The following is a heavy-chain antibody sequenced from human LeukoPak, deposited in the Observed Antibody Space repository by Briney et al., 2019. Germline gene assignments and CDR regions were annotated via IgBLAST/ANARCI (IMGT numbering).Heavy chain of an antibody. CDR2: FDPEDGET. CDR1: GYTLTELS. J-gene: IGHJ4*02. V-gene: IGHV1-24*01. Sequence: GASVKVSCKASGYTLTELSMHWVRQAPGKGLEWMGGFDPEDGETIYAQKFQGRVTMTEDTSTDTAYMELSSLRSEDTAVYYCATGVPYCSSTSCYRYYFDYWGQGTLVTVSS. D-gene: IGHD2-2*01. CDR3: ATGVPYCSSTSCYRYYFDY.